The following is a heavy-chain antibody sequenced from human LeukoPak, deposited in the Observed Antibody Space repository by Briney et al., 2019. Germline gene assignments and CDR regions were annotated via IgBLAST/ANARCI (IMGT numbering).Heavy chain of an antibody. CDR3: ARGSSGYYLDY. D-gene: IGHD3-22*01. V-gene: IGHV3-30*04. J-gene: IGHJ4*02. CDR2: ISYDGSNK. CDR1: GFTFSSYA. Sequence: GGSLRLTCAASGFTFSSYAMHRVRQAPGKGLEWVAVISYDGSNKYYADSVKGRFTISRDNSKNTLYLQMNSLRAEDTAVYYCARGSSGYYLDYWGQGTLVTVSS.